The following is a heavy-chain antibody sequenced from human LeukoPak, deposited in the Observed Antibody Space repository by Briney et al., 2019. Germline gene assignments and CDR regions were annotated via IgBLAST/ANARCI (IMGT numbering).Heavy chain of an antibody. V-gene: IGHV3-21*01. J-gene: IGHJ6*03. Sequence: GGSLRLSCAASGFTFSTYSMNWVRQAPGVGLEWVSSISSSSSYIYYADSLKGRFTISRDNAKNSLYLQMNSLRAEDTAVYYCARIQLNSYYYYMDVWGKGTTVTVSS. D-gene: IGHD2-2*01. CDR1: GFTFSTYS. CDR2: ISSSSSYI. CDR3: ARIQLNSYYYYMDV.